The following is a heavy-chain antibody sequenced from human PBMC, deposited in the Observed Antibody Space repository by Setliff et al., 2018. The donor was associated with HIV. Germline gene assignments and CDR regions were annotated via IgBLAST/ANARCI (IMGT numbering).Heavy chain of an antibody. V-gene: IGHV4-34*01. D-gene: IGHD3-9*01. CDR2: INHSGST. CDR1: GGSFSGYY. Sequence: SETLSLTCAVYGGSFSGYYWSWIRQPPGKGLEWIGEINHSGSTNYNPSLKSRVTISVDTSKNQFSLKLSSVTAADTAVYYCARGCFDWLLSSYYFDYWGQGTRVTVSS. J-gene: IGHJ4*02. CDR3: ARGCFDWLLSSYYFDY.